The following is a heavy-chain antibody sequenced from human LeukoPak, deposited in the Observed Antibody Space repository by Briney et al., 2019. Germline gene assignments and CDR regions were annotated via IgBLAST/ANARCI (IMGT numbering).Heavy chain of an antibody. J-gene: IGHJ6*02. CDR2: IKVDGSEK. Sequence: PGGSLRLSCAGSGFTFSSHWMNWVGQPPGKGQEWGASIKVDGSEKLFLDSVNGRFAISRDNAKNSLYLQMSSLRAEDTAVYYCAGRGITISGVLVYHYSGLDVWGQGTTVTVSS. D-gene: IGHD3-3*01. CDR3: AGRGITISGVLVYHYSGLDV. CDR1: GFTFSSHW. V-gene: IGHV3-7*02.